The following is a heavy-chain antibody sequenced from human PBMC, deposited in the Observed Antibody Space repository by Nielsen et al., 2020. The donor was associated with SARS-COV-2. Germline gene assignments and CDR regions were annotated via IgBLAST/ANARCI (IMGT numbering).Heavy chain of an antibody. CDR3: ARRIAVTGVAFDY. V-gene: IGHV1-69*06. J-gene: IGHJ4*02. CDR2: IIPIFATP. CDR1: GYTFRSYG. D-gene: IGHD6-19*01. Sequence: SVKVSCKASGYTFRSYGINWVRQAPGQGLEWMGGIIPIFATPNYAQRFQGRVTITADKSTSTAYLHLSGLRSEDTAVYYCARRIAVTGVAFDYWGQGTLVTVSS.